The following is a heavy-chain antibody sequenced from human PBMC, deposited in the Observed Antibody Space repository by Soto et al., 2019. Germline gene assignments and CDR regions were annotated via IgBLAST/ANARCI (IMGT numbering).Heavy chain of an antibody. V-gene: IGHV1-8*01. CDR1: GYTFTSYD. D-gene: IGHD3-3*01. J-gene: IGHJ4*02. Sequence: ASVKVSCKASGYTFTSYDINWVRQATGQGLEWMGWMNPNSGNTGYAQKFQGRVTMTRNTSISTAYMELSSLRSEDTAVYYCARALRFLEWLPQFSPGYWGQGTLVTVSS. CDR2: MNPNSGNT. CDR3: ARALRFLEWLPQFSPGY.